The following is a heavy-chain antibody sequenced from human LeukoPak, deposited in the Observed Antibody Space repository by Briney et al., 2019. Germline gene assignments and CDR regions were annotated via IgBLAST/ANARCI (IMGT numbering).Heavy chain of an antibody. CDR1: GFSFSSYN. CDR3: ARDPYSGTYGNTYYYYMDV. CDR2: ITTSSTYT. Sequence: GGSLRLSCEASGFSFSSYNMDWVRQTPGKGLEWISSITTSSTYTFYADSVKGRFTISRDNARNSLYLQMNSLRVEDTAVYYCARDPYSGTYGNTYYYYMDVWGKGTTVTVSS. V-gene: IGHV3-21*01. D-gene: IGHD1-26*01. J-gene: IGHJ6*03.